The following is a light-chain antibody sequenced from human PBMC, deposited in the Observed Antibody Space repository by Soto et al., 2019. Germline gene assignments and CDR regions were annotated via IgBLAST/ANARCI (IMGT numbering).Light chain of an antibody. Sequence: EIVLTQSPATLSLSPGERATLSFRASQSVSSYLAWYVQKPGQAPRLLIYDTSNRATGIPARFSGSGSGTDFTLTISSLEPEDVAVYYCQQRSNWPPWTFGQGTKVDIK. V-gene: IGKV3-11*01. CDR3: QQRSNWPPWT. CDR2: DTS. CDR1: QSVSSY. J-gene: IGKJ1*01.